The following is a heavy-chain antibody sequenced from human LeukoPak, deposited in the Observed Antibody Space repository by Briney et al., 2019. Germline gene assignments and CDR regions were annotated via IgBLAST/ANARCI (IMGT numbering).Heavy chain of an antibody. CDR2: INPNSGGT. D-gene: IGHD3-3*01. Sequence: ASVKVSCKASGGTFSSYAISWVRQAPGQGLEWMGWINPNSGGTNYAQKFQGRVTMTRDTSISTAYMELSRLRSDDTAVYYCAREVYYDFWSGSFRNWFDPWGQGTLVTVSS. J-gene: IGHJ5*02. CDR3: AREVYYDFWSGSFRNWFDP. V-gene: IGHV1-2*02. CDR1: GGTFSSYA.